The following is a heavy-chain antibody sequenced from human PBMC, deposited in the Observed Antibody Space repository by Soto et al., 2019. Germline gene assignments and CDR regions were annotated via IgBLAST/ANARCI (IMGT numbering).Heavy chain of an antibody. J-gene: IGHJ3*02. Sequence: EVQLLESGGNLVQPGGSLRLSCAASGFTFSSHAMSWVRQAPGKGLEWVSTISGSGGSTYYADSVKGRFTISRDNSRSTVDLQMNSLRAEDTAVYYCARLYCSAASCYSVGAFDIRGQGTMVTVTS. CDR1: GFTFSSHA. CDR3: ARLYCSAASCYSVGAFDI. D-gene: IGHD2-2*01. V-gene: IGHV3-23*01. CDR2: ISGSGGST.